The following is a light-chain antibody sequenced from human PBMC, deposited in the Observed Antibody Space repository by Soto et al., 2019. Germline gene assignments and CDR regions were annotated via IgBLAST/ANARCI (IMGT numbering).Light chain of an antibody. CDR2: DVS. CDR3: SSYTSSSTLDVV. J-gene: IGLJ2*01. V-gene: IGLV2-14*01. CDR1: SSGVGGYNY. Sequence: QSALTQPASVSGSPGQSITLSCTGTSSGVGGYNYVSWYQQHPGKAPKHMIYDVSNRPSGVSNRVSGSKSGNTASLTISGLQAEGEADYYCSSYTSSSTLDVVFGGGTKLTVL.